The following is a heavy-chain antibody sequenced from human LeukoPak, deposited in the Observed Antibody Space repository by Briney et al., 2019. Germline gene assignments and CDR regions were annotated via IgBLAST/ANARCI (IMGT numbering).Heavy chain of an antibody. CDR1: GYAFTMYY. CDR2: INPSDGAT. CDR3: AKRGVVVRVFLVGFHREAYYFDP. Sequence: ASVKVSCKASGYAFTMYYIHWVRQAPGQGLEWMGMINPSDGATTYAQRFQGRVTMTRDMSTTTVYMDLRSLRSEDTAVYFCAKRGVVVRVFLVGFHREAYYFDPWGQGAQVTVSS. V-gene: IGHV1-46*01. J-gene: IGHJ4*02. D-gene: IGHD3-16*02.